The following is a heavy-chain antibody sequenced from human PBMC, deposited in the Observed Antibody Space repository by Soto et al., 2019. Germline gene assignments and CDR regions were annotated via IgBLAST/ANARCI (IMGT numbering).Heavy chain of an antibody. Sequence: QVQLQESGPGLVKPSETLSLTCTVSGGSMSGSFWSWIRQPPGQGLEWIGYIYYSGNTDYNPSLKSRVTISVDTSKNQFSLKLSSVTAADTAVYYCARGAGYSSSWPFDPWGQGTLVIVSS. CDR2: IYYSGNT. V-gene: IGHV4-59*01. J-gene: IGHJ5*02. D-gene: IGHD6-13*01. CDR3: ARGAGYSSSWPFDP. CDR1: GGSMSGSF.